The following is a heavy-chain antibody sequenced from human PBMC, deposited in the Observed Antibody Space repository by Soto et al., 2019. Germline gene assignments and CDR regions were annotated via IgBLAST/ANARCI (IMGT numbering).Heavy chain of an antibody. J-gene: IGHJ4*02. Sequence: SETLSLTCTVSGGSISSYYWSWIRQPPGKGLEWIGYIYYSGSTNYNPSLKSRVTISVDTSKNQFSLKLSSVTAADTAVYYCARHLPVLRYFDGGIDYWGQGTLVTVSS. CDR2: IYYSGST. D-gene: IGHD3-9*01. CDR1: GGSISSYY. V-gene: IGHV4-59*08. CDR3: ARHLPVLRYFDGGIDY.